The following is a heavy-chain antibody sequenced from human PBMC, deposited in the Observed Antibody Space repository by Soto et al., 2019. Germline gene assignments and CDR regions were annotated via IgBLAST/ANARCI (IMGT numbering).Heavy chain of an antibody. J-gene: IGHJ5*02. CDR1: GGTFSSYA. CDR2: IIPIFGTA. V-gene: IGHV1-69*13. CDR3: AREYDFWGGYYTSGGGWFYR. Sequence: GASVKVSCKASGGTFSSYAISWVRQAPGQGXEWMGGIIPIFGTANYAQKFQGRVTITADESTHTAYMELSSLRSEDTAVYYCAREYDFWGGYYTSGGGWFYRWGQGTLVTVSS. D-gene: IGHD3-3*01.